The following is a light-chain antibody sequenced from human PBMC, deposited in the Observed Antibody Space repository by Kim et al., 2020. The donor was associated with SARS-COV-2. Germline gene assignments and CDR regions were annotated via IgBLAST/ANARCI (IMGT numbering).Light chain of an antibody. CDR3: QQSYSTPRT. J-gene: IGKJ1*01. Sequence: DIQMTQSPSSLSASVGDRVTITCRASQSISIYLNWYQQKPGKAPKLLIYAASSLQSGVPSRFSGGGSGTDFTLTISSLQPEDFGTYYCQQSYSTPRTFGQGTKVDIK. CDR2: AAS. CDR1: QSISIY. V-gene: IGKV1-39*01.